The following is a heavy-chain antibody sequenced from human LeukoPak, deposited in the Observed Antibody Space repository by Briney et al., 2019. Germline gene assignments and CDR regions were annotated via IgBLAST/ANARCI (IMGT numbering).Heavy chain of an antibody. CDR1: GGSLSGFY. Sequence: ASETLSLTCAVYGGSLSGFYWSWIRQSPGKGLEWIGEINHSGSTNYNPSLKSRVTISVDTSKNQFSLKLSSVTAADTAVYYCARDLRVVVEYYYYYYYMDVWGKGTTVTISS. J-gene: IGHJ6*03. D-gene: IGHD2-15*01. CDR2: INHSGST. V-gene: IGHV4-34*01. CDR3: ARDLRVVVEYYYYYYYMDV.